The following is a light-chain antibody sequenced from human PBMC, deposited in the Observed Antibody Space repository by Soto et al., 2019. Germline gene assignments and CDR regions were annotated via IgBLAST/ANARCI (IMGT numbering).Light chain of an antibody. CDR1: QDIGNF. V-gene: IGKV1-12*01. CDR2: GAS. J-gene: IGKJ1*01. Sequence: DIQMTQSPSSVSASVGDRFTISCRASQDIGNFLAWYQQTPGKAPRLLIHGASSLSREIPSRFSGGGTGTHFTLTVGGLQPEDLATYFCLQTSTFPRTFGQGTKV. CDR3: LQTSTFPRT.